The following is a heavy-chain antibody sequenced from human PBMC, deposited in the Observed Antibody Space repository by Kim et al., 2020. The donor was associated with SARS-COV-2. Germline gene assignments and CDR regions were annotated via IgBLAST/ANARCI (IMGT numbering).Heavy chain of an antibody. CDR3: AKDSPHTTWYSFDS. Sequence: YADSVKGRFTISRDNAEHSLYLQMKSLRVEDTAFYYCAKDSPHTTWYSFDSWGQGTLVTVSS. D-gene: IGHD2-2*01. J-gene: IGHJ4*02. V-gene: IGHV3-9*01.